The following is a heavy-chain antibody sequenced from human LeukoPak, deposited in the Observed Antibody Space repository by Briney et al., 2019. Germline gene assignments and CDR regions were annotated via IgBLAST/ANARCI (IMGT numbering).Heavy chain of an antibody. D-gene: IGHD3-10*01. CDR2: INHSRTT. CDR3: ARSGSGSHTYYYYGMDV. J-gene: IGHJ6*02. V-gene: IGHV4-34*01. CDR1: VGSFSGYY. Sequence: PRETPCVTCAFYVGSFSGYYWNGIRHPPGKGLECGGEINHSRTTNYHPSITTPVTESLNTSKNPFSLKLSTVTAADTAVYYCARSGSGSHTYYYYGMDVWGQGTTVTVTS.